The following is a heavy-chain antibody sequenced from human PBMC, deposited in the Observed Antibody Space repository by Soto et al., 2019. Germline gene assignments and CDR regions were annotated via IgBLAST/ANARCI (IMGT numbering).Heavy chain of an antibody. V-gene: IGHV4-34*01. CDR2: INHSGST. CDR3: ARGSDIVVVPAASTDRFDP. CDR1: GGTISGYY. D-gene: IGHD2-2*01. Sequence: SETLSLTCAVYGGTISGYYGRWISQPPEKGLEWIGEINHSGSTNNNPSLKSRVTISVDSSKNQFSLKLSSVTAADTAVYYCARGSDIVVVPAASTDRFDPWDQGTLVNVSS. J-gene: IGHJ5*02.